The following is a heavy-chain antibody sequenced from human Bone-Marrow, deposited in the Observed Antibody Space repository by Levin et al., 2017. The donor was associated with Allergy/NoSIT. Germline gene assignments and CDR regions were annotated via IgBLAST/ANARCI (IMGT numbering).Heavy chain of an antibody. CDR2: IDWHDDK. D-gene: IGHD5-12*01. Sequence: RQSGPTLVKPTQTLTLTCTFSGFSLSSRDMRVSWIRQPPGKALEWLAHIDWHDDKVYKASLKTRLTISKDTSKNQVVLTMTNMDPVDTATYYCVRSPYSGYVDWGQGTLVTVSS. J-gene: IGHJ4*02. V-gene: IGHV2-70*17. CDR1: GFSLSSRDMR. CDR3: VRSPYSGYVD.